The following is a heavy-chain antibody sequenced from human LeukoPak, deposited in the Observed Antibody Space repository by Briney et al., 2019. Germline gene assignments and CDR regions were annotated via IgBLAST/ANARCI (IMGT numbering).Heavy chain of an antibody. J-gene: IGHJ6*02. Sequence: VSFKASGYTFTXXGISWVRQAPGQGLEWMGGIIPIFGTANYAQKFQGRVTITADESTSTAYMELSSLRSEDTAVYYCASPTSRYYYYGMDVWGQGTTVTVSS. V-gene: IGHV1-69*01. CDR2: IIPIFGTA. CDR1: GYTFTXXG. CDR3: ASPTSRYYYYGMDV.